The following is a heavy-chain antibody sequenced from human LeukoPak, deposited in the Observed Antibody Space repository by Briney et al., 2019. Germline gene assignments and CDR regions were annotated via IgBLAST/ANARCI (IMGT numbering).Heavy chain of an antibody. V-gene: IGHV4-59*01. J-gene: IGHJ4*02. CDR3: ASAPYGDYTLFDY. CDR2: IYYSGST. Sequence: PSETLSLTCTVSGGSISSYYWSWIRQPPGKGLEWIGYIYYSGSTNYNPSLKSRVTISVDTSKNQFSLKLSSVTAADTAVYYCASAPYGDYTLFDYWGQGTLVTVSS. CDR1: GGSISSYY. D-gene: IGHD4-17*01.